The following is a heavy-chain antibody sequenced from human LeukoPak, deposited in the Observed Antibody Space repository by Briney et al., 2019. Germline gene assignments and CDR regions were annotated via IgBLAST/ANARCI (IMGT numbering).Heavy chain of an antibody. CDR3: AKLFSSGLGFDY. CDR2: IRYDGSNK. CDR1: GFTFSSYW. Sequence: GGSLRLSCAASGFTFSSYWMSWVRQAPGKGLEWVAFIRYDGSNKYYADSVKGRFTISRDNSKNTLYLQMNSLRAEDTAVYYCAKLFSSGLGFDYWGQGTLVTVSS. J-gene: IGHJ4*02. V-gene: IGHV3-30*02. D-gene: IGHD6-19*01.